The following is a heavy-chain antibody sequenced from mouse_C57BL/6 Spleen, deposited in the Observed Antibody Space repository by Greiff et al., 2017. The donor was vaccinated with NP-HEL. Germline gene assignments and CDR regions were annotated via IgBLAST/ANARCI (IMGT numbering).Heavy chain of an antibody. D-gene: IGHD1-1*01. CDR3: ARRDYYGSYYFDY. Sequence: VQLQQSGAELVRPGTSVKVSCKASGYAFTNYLLEWVKQRPGQGLEWIGVINPGSGGTNYNEKFKGKATLTADKSSSTAYMQLSSLTSEDSAVYFCARRDYYGSYYFDYWGQGTTLTVSS. CDR2: INPGSGGT. J-gene: IGHJ2*01. V-gene: IGHV1-54*01. CDR1: GYAFTNYL.